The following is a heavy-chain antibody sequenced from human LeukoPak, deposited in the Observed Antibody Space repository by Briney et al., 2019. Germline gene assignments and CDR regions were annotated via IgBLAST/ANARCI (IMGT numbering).Heavy chain of an antibody. Sequence: SETLSLTCTVSGGSISSGGYYWSWIRQPAGKGLEWIGRIYSSGSTNYNPSLKSRVTISVDTSKNQFSLKLSSVTAADTAVYYCARDASPAYQLLWRLRDDAFDIWGQGTMVTVSS. CDR1: GGSISSGGYY. J-gene: IGHJ3*02. V-gene: IGHV4-61*02. CDR2: IYSSGST. D-gene: IGHD2-2*01. CDR3: ARDASPAYQLLWRLRDDAFDI.